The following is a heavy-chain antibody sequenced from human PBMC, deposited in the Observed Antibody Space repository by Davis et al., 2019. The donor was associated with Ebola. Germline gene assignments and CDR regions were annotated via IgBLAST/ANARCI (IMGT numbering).Heavy chain of an antibody. CDR2: IKQDGSEK. CDR1: GFTFSSYW. D-gene: IGHD1-26*01. CDR3: ARLTGSYPGWFDP. V-gene: IGHV3-7*01. J-gene: IGHJ5*02. Sequence: GGSLRLSCAASGFTFSSYWMSWVRQAPGKGLEWVANIKQDGSEKYYVDSVKGRFTISRDNAKNSLYLQMNSLRAEDTAVYYCARLTGSYPGWFDPWGQGTLVTVSS.